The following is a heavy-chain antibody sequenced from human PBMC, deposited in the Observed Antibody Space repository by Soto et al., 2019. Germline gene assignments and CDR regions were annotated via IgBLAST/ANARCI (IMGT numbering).Heavy chain of an antibody. CDR3: ARHYYDSSGDAFDI. J-gene: IGHJ3*02. Sequence: VEATSMAAGYTFTSYGIRWVRQAPGQRLEWMGWISAYSGNTNYEQKLQGRVTMTTDTSTSTAYMELRSLRSDDTAVYYCARHYYDSSGDAFDIWGQGTMVTVSS. V-gene: IGHV1-18*01. D-gene: IGHD3-22*01. CDR1: GYTFTSYG. CDR2: ISAYSGNT.